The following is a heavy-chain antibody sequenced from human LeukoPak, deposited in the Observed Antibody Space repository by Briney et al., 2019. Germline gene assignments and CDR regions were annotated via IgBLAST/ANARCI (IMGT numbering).Heavy chain of an antibody. CDR3: ARGNWRYYFGY. CDR2: MYYSGST. Sequence: SETLSLTCTVSGGSISGYYWSWIRQPPGKGLEWIGCMYYSGSTDYNPSLKSRVTMSVDTSKNQFSLKLSSVTAADTAVYYCARGNWRYYFGYWGQGTLVTVSS. V-gene: IGHV4-59*01. CDR1: GGSISGYY. D-gene: IGHD1-1*01. J-gene: IGHJ4*02.